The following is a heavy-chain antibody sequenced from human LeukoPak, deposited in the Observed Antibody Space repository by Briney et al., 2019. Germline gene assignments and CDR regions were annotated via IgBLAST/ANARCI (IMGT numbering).Heavy chain of an antibody. D-gene: IGHD2-15*01. CDR3: ARLNRSGPDY. Sequence: ASETLSLTCTVSGGSISSYYWSWIRQPPGKGLEWIGYIYYSGSTNYNPSLKSRVTISVDTSKNQSSLKLSSVTAADTAVYYCARLNRSGPDYWGQGTLVTVSS. J-gene: IGHJ4*02. CDR1: GGSISSYY. V-gene: IGHV4-59*01. CDR2: IYYSGST.